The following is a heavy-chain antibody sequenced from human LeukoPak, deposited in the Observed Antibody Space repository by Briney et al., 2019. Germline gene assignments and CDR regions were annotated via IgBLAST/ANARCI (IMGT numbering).Heavy chain of an antibody. D-gene: IGHD1-26*01. Sequence: ASVTVSFKASGYTFTIYYMHWVRQAPGQGLEWMGIINPSGGSTSYAQKFQGRVTMTRDTSTSTVYMELSSLRSEDTAVYYCARADSGSYCDYWGQGTLVTVSS. V-gene: IGHV1-46*01. CDR1: GYTFTIYY. J-gene: IGHJ4*02. CDR3: ARADSGSYCDY. CDR2: INPSGGST.